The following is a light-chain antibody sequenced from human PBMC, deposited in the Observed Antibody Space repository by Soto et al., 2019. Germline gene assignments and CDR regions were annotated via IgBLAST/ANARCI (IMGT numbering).Light chain of an antibody. CDR3: MQALQTPMYT. CDR1: QSLLHNNVYNY. Sequence: DLVMTQSPLSLPVTPGEPASISCRSSQSLLHNNVYNYLDWYLQKPGQSPQLLIYLGSNRASGVPDRFSGSGSGTDFTLKISRVEAEDVGVYYCMQALQTPMYTFGQGTKLEIK. J-gene: IGKJ2*01. V-gene: IGKV2-28*01. CDR2: LGS.